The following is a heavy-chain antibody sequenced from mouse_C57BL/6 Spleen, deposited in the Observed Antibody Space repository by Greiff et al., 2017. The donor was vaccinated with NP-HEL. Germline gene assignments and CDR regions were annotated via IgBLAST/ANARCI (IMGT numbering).Heavy chain of an antibody. D-gene: IGHD1-1*01. CDR1: GFSLSTFGMG. Sequence: QVTLKVSGPGILQPSQTLSLTCSFSGFSLSTFGMGVGWIRQPSGKGLERLAHIWWDDDKYYNPALKSRIPLSKDTSKNQVFLKIANVDTADTATYYCARIADYYGSRRFAYWGQGTLVTVSA. CDR3: ARIADYYGSRRFAY. CDR2: IWWDDDK. V-gene: IGHV8-8*01. J-gene: IGHJ3*01.